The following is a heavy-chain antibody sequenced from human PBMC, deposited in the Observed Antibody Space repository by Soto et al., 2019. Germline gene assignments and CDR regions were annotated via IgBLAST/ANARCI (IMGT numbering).Heavy chain of an antibody. CDR1: GYTFTSYG. CDR2: ISAYDGNT. V-gene: IGHV1-18*01. Sequence: QVQLVQSGAEVKKPGASVKVSCKASGYTFTSYGISWVRQAPGQGLEWMGWISAYDGNTKNAQKRQGRVSVTTDTSTSTADMELRSLRSDDTAVYYCARDSPPVEYWCQGTLVTVSS. J-gene: IGHJ4*02. CDR3: ARDSPPVEY.